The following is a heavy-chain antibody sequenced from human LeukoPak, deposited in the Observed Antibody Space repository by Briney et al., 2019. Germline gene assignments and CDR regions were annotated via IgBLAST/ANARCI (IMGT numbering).Heavy chain of an antibody. J-gene: IGHJ5*02. CDR2: ISDSGST. V-gene: IGHV4-59*01. D-gene: IGHD3-3*01. CDR1: GDSISSYY. CDR3: ARGRLLEWFDS. Sequence: PSETLSLTCTVSGDSISSYYWSWVRQPPGKRLEWIGCISDSGSTNYNPSLKSRVTISVDTSKSQFSLKLSSVTAADTAVYYCARGRLLEWFDSWGQGTLVSVSS.